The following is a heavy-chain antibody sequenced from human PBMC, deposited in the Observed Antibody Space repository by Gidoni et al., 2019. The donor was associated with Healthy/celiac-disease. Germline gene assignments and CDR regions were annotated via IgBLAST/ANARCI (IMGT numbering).Heavy chain of an antibody. Sequence: QVQLVQSGSEVQKPGASVKVSCKASAYTFTSYGISWVLQAPGQGLEWMGWIIAYNGNTNYAQKLQGRVTMTTDTSTSTAYMELRSLRSDDTDVYYCASSIADPYHLDYWGQGTLVTVSS. CDR3: ASSIADPYHLDY. D-gene: IGHD6-6*01. J-gene: IGHJ4*02. V-gene: IGHV1-18*01. CDR1: AYTFTSYG. CDR2: IIAYNGNT.